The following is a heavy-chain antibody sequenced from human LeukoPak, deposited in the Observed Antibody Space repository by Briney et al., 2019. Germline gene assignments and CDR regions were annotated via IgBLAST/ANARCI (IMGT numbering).Heavy chain of an antibody. CDR1: GGTFSSYT. CDR3: ARGVEYSYGSNWFDP. D-gene: IGHD5-18*01. V-gene: IGHV1-69*02. CDR2: IIPILGIA. Sequence: SVKVSCKASGGTFSSYTISWVRQAPGQGLEWMGRIIPILGIANYAQKFQGRVTITADKSTSTAYMELSSLRSEDTAVYYCARGVEYSYGSNWFDPWGQGTLVTVSS. J-gene: IGHJ5*02.